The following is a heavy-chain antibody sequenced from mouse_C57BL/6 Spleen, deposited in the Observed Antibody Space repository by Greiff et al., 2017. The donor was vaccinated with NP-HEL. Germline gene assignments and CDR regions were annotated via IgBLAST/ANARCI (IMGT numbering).Heavy chain of an antibody. Sequence: VQLQQSGPELVKPGASVKLSCKASGYTFTSYDINWVKQRPGQGLEWIGWIYPRDGSTTYNEKFKGKATLTVDTSASTAYMELHSLTSEDSAVYFCARYDGTFWYFDVWGTGTTVTVSS. D-gene: IGHD4-1*01. CDR1: GYTFTSYD. CDR3: ARYDGTFWYFDV. CDR2: IYPRDGST. J-gene: IGHJ1*03. V-gene: IGHV1-85*01.